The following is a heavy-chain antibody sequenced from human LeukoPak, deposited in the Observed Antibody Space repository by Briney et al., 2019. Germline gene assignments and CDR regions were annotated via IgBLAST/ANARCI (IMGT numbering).Heavy chain of an antibody. CDR2: ISYDGSNK. Sequence: GRSLRLSCAASGFTFSSYAMHWVRQAPGKGLEWVAVISYDGSNKYYADSVKGRFTISRDNSKNTLYLQMNSLRAEDTAVYYCARVGIVGAMSLGAFDIWGQGTMVTVSS. V-gene: IGHV3-30*04. CDR3: ARVGIVGAMSLGAFDI. D-gene: IGHD1-26*01. CDR1: GFTFSSYA. J-gene: IGHJ3*02.